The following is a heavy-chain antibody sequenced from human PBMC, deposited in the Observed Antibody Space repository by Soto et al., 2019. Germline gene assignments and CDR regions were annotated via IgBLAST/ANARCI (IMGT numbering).Heavy chain of an antibody. V-gene: IGHV3-21*01. J-gene: IGHJ4*02. D-gene: IGHD3-3*01. CDR1: GFTFSSYN. CDR2: ISSSSSYI. Sequence: PGGSLRLSCAASGFTFSSYNMNWVRQAPGKGLEWVSSISSSSSYIYYADSVKGRFTISRDNAKNSLYLQMNSLRAEDTAVYYCARETPYYDFWSGPLIPFDYWGQGTLVTVSS. CDR3: ARETPYYDFWSGPLIPFDY.